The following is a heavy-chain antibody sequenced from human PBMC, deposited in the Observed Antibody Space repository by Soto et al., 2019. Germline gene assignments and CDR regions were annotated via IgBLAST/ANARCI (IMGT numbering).Heavy chain of an antibody. D-gene: IGHD1-26*01. CDR2: ISAYNGNT. J-gene: IGHJ4*02. Sequence: GASVKVSCKASGYTFTSYGIIWVRQAPGQGLEWMGWISAYNGNTNYAQKLQGRVTMTTDTSTSTAYMELRSLRSDDTAVYYCARVNSIVGATKNFDYWGQGTLVTVSS. CDR1: GYTFTSYG. V-gene: IGHV1-18*04. CDR3: ARVNSIVGATKNFDY.